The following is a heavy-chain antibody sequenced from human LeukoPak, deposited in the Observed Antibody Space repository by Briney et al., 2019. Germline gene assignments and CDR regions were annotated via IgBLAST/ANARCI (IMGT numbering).Heavy chain of an antibody. V-gene: IGHV4-39*07. D-gene: IGHD3-10*01. CDR3: ARDRGLLWFGERAFDI. CDR1: GGSISSSSYY. Sequence: SETLSLTCTVSGGSISSSSYYWGWIRQPPGKGLEWIGSIYYSGSTYYNPSLKSRVTISVDRSKNQFSLKLSSVTAADTAVYYCARDRGLLWFGERAFDIWGQGTMVTVSS. CDR2: IYYSGST. J-gene: IGHJ3*02.